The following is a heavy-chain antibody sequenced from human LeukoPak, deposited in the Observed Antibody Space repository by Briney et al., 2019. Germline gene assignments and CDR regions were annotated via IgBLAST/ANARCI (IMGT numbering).Heavy chain of an antibody. D-gene: IGHD2-21*01. V-gene: IGHV3-23*01. CDR1: GFTFSSYA. Sequence: GGSLRLSCAASGFTFSSYAMSWVRQAPGKGLEWVSTISGSGGSTYYADSAKGRFTISRDNSKNTLFLRVNSLRAEDTAVYYCAKASGLWPLDYWGQGTLVTASS. J-gene: IGHJ4*02. CDR3: AKASGLWPLDY. CDR2: ISGSGGST.